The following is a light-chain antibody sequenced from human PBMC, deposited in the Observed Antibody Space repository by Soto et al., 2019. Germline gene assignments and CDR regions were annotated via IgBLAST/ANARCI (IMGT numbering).Light chain of an antibody. J-gene: IGLJ1*01. CDR1: SSDVGGYNY. CDR2: DVS. V-gene: IGLV2-14*01. CDR3: SSYTSSSTLHYV. Sequence: QSALTQPASVSGSPGQSITISCTGTSSDVGGYNYVSWYQQHPGKAHKLMIYDVSNRPSGVSNRFSGSKSGNTASLTISGLQAEDEADYYCSSYTSSSTLHYVFGNGTKVTVL.